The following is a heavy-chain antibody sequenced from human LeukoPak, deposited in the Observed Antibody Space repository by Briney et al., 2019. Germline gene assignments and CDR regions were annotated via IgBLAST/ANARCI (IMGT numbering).Heavy chain of an antibody. J-gene: IGHJ4*02. D-gene: IGHD1-26*01. CDR2: LNSDGSNT. CDR1: GFTFRSYW. Sequence: PGGSLRLSCAVSGFTFRSYWMHWVRQAPGKGLVWVSRLNSDGSNTSYADSVKGRFTISRDNAKNTLDLQMNSLRAEDTAVYYCARRSSGSPPYYFDYWGQGTLVTVSS. CDR3: ARRSSGSPPYYFDY. V-gene: IGHV3-74*01.